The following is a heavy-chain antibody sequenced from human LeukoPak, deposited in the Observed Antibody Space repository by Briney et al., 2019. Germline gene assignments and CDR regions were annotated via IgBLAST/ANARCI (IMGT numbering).Heavy chain of an antibody. CDR3: ARDSAYSSSWYGPDY. V-gene: IGHV3-48*01. Sequence: PGGSLRLSYAASGFTFSSYSMNWVRQAPGKGLEWVSYISSSSSTIYYADSVKGRFTISRDNAKNSLYLQMNSLRAEDTAVYYCARDSAYSSSWYGPDYWGQGTLVTVSS. J-gene: IGHJ4*02. CDR2: ISSSSSTI. CDR1: GFTFSSYS. D-gene: IGHD6-13*01.